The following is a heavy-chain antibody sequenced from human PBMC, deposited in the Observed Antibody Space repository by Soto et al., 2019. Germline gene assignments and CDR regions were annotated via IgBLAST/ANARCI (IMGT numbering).Heavy chain of an antibody. CDR1: GGSISSGGYY. CDR2: IYYSGST. Sequence: SETLSLTCTVSGGSISSGGYYWRWIRQHPGKGLEWIGYIYYSGSTYYNPSLKSRVTISVDTSKNQFSLKLSSVTAADTAVYYCARVRGYCSSTSCYAFDYWGQGTLVTVSS. V-gene: IGHV4-31*03. CDR3: ARVRGYCSSTSCYAFDY. J-gene: IGHJ4*02. D-gene: IGHD2-2*01.